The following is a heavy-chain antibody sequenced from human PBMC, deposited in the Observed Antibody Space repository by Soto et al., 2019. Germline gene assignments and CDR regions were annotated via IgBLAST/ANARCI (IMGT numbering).Heavy chain of an antibody. CDR3: AHFARLRLGAPSDY. D-gene: IGHD3-16*01. CDR1: GFTFSRYG. J-gene: IGHJ4*02. V-gene: IGHV3-30*03. Sequence: GGSLRLSCAASGFTFSRYGMHWVRQAPGKGLKWVAVISNDGNDQFYADSVKGRFTISRDNSNNTVHLHMNSLTSEDTAVYFCAHFARLRLGAPSDYWGRGTLVTVSS. CDR2: ISNDGNDQ.